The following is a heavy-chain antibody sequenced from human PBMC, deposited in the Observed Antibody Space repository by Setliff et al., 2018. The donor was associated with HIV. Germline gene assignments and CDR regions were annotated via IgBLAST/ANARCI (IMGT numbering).Heavy chain of an antibody. CDR2: ILYDGSNK. D-gene: IGHD2-2*01. Sequence: GESLKISCAASEFTFSSYSMHWVRQVPGKGLEWVALILYDGSNKYYADSVKGRFTISRDNSKNTLYLDMNTLRAEDTAVYYCARGLTAANYQNYYYMDVWGKGTTVTVSS. CDR3: ARGLTAANYQNYYYMDV. CDR1: EFTFSSYS. V-gene: IGHV3-30*01. J-gene: IGHJ6*03.